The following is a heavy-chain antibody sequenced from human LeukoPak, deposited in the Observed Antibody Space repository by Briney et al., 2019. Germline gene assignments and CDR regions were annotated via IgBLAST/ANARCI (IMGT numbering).Heavy chain of an antibody. V-gene: IGHV3-23*01. CDR1: GFTFSSYG. CDR2: ISGSGGST. Sequence: GGSLRLSCAASGFTFSSYGMSWVRQAPGKGLEWVSAISGSGGSTYYADSVKGRFTISRDNSKNTLYLQMNSLRADDTAVYYCAKDSSSSDFDYWGQGTLVTVSS. J-gene: IGHJ4*02. D-gene: IGHD6-6*01. CDR3: AKDSSSSDFDY.